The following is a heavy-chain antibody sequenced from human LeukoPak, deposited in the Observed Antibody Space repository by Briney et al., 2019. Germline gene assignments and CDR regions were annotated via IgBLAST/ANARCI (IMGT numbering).Heavy chain of an antibody. Sequence: GGSLRLSCAASGFTFSNYGMHWVRQAPGKGLEWVAVIWHDGSNKYYADSVKGRFTISRDNSKNTLYLQMNSLRAEDTAVYYCANNFDYWGQGTLVTISS. CDR2: IWHDGSNK. CDR3: ANNFDY. V-gene: IGHV3-33*06. CDR1: GFTFSNYG. J-gene: IGHJ4*02.